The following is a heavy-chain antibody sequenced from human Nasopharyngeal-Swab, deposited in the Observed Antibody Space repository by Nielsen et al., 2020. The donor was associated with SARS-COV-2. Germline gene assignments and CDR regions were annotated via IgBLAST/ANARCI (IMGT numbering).Heavy chain of an antibody. Sequence: GESLKISCTGSGYSFTSYWIGWVRQTPGKGLEWMGIIYPGDSDTSYSPSFQGQVTISADKSISTAYLQWRSLKASDTAMYYCARPVGGGSCGRPVAFDIWGQGTMVTVSS. CDR3: ARPVGGGSCGRPVAFDI. D-gene: IGHD1-26*01. CDR1: GYSFTSYW. CDR2: IYPGDSDT. V-gene: IGHV5-51*01. J-gene: IGHJ3*02.